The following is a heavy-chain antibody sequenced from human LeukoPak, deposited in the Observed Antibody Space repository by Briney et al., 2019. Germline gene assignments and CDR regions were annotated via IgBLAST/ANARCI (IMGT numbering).Heavy chain of an antibody. CDR1: GFTFSSSA. Sequence: GGSLRLSCAASGFTFSSSAMRWVRHAPRKGLEWGSSITGSGSETFYADSVKGRFTISRDNSKNTLYLLMNILRDEDTAKYCCAKGESHPNYYVGYRGQGTLVTVSS. CDR2: ITGSGSET. J-gene: IGHJ4*02. V-gene: IGHV3-23*01. D-gene: IGHD3-10*01. CDR3: AKGESHPNYYVGY.